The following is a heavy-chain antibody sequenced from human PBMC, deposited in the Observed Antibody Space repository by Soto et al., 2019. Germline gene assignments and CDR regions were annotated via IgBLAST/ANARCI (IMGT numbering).Heavy chain of an antibody. V-gene: IGHV3-66*01. D-gene: IGHD2-2*01. CDR2: IYSGGST. CDR1: GFTVSSNY. J-gene: IGHJ6*03. Sequence: GGSLRLSCAASGFTVSSNYMSWVRQAPGKGLEWVSVIYSGGSTYYADSVKGRFTISRDNSKNTLYLQMNSLRAEDTAVYYCARAKGYCSSTSCYASDYYYMDVWGKGTTVTVS. CDR3: ARAKGYCSSTSCYASDYYYMDV.